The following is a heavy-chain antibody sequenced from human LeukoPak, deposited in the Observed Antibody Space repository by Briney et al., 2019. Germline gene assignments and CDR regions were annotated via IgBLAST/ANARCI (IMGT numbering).Heavy chain of an antibody. CDR2: IIPIFGTA. CDR1: GGTFSSYA. J-gene: IGHJ4*02. CDR3: ARLARDGYKENDY. V-gene: IGHV1-69*05. D-gene: IGHD5-24*01. Sequence: SVTVSCKAPGGTFSSYAISWVRQAPGQGLEWMGGIIPIFGTANYAQKFQGRVTITTDESTSTAYKELSSLRSEDTAVYYCARLARDGYKENDYWGQGTLVTVSS.